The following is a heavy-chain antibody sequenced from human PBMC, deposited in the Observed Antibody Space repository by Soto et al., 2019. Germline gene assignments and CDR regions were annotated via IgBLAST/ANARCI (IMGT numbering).Heavy chain of an antibody. D-gene: IGHD6-13*01. J-gene: IGHJ4*02. V-gene: IGHV1-69*02. CDR3: ARARSLAAAGFDY. CDR1: GGTFSSYT. CDR2: IIPILGIA. Sequence: QVQLVQSGAEVKKPGSSVKVSCKASGGTFSSYTISWVRQAPGQGLEWMGRIIPILGIANYAQKFQGRVTITADKSTRTAYMELSSLRSEDTAVYYCARARSLAAAGFDYWGQGTLVTVSS.